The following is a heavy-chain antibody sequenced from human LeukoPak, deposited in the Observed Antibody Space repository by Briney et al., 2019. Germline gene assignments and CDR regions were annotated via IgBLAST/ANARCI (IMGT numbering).Heavy chain of an antibody. Sequence: GESLKISCKGSGYIFTSYWIGWVRQMPGKGLEWMGIIYPGDSDTRYSPSLQGQVTISADKSISTAYLQWSSLKASDTAMYYCARRRQWLRFDDFDYWGQGTLVTVSS. D-gene: IGHD5-12*01. CDR2: IYPGDSDT. CDR3: ARRRQWLRFDDFDY. J-gene: IGHJ4*02. CDR1: GYIFTSYW. V-gene: IGHV5-51*01.